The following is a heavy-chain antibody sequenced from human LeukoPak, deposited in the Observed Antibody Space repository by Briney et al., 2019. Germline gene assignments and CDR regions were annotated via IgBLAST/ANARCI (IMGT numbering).Heavy chain of an antibody. D-gene: IGHD6-13*01. V-gene: IGHV1-69*04. CDR1: GGTFSSYA. J-gene: IGHJ4*02. CDR3: ARGGAAALEYYFDY. CDR2: IIPILGIA. Sequence: GSSVKVSCKASGGTFSSYAISWVRQAPGQGLEWMGRIIPILGIANYAQKFQGRVTITADESTSTAYMELSSLRSEDTAVYYCARGGAAALEYYFDYWGQGTLVTVSS.